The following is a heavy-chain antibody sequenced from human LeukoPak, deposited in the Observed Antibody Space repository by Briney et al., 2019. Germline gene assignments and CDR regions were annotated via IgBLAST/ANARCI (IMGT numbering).Heavy chain of an antibody. D-gene: IGHD2-15*01. CDR3: ARGTAPYCSGGSCYLNWFDP. J-gene: IGHJ5*02. V-gene: IGHV4-59*01. CDR1: GGSISSYY. Sequence: SETLSLTCTVSGGSISSYYWSWIRQPPGKGLEWIGYIYYSGSTNYNPSLKSRVTISVDTSKNQFSLKLSSVTAADTAVYYCARGTAPYCSGGSCYLNWFDPWGQGTLVTVSS. CDR2: IYYSGST.